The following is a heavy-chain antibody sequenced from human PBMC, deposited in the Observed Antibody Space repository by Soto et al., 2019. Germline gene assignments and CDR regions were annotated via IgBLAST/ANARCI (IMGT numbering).Heavy chain of an antibody. CDR3: AREMGAPPARGFDY. J-gene: IGHJ4*02. CDR1: GFTFSSYS. Sequence: GGSLRLSCAASGFTFSSYSMNWVRQAPGKGLEWVSYISSSSSTIYYADSVKGRFTISRDNAKNSLYLQMNSLRDEDTAVYYCAREMGAPPARGFDYWGQGALVTVSS. CDR2: ISSSSSTI. D-gene: IGHD2-8*01. V-gene: IGHV3-48*02.